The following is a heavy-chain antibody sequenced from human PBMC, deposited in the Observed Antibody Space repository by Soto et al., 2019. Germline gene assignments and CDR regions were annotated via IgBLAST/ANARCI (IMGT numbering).Heavy chain of an antibody. CDR3: ARLPTVTTGDY. CDR2: ISSSSSYI. Sequence: EVQLVESGGGLVKPGGSLRLSCAASGFTFSSYRMNWVRQAPGKGLEWFSSISSSSSYIYYADSVQGRCTISRDHAKKALYLQMNSLRAEDTAVYYWARLPTVTTGDYWGQGTLVTVSS. CDR1: GFTFSSYR. J-gene: IGHJ4*02. V-gene: IGHV3-21*01. D-gene: IGHD4-17*01.